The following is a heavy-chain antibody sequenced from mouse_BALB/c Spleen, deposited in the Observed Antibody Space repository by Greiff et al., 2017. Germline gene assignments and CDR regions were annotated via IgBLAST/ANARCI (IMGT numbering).Heavy chain of an antibody. V-gene: IGHV5-6-3*01. J-gene: IGHJ4*01. CDR2: INSNGGST. CDR1: GFTFSSYG. Sequence: EVKLMESGGGLVQPGGSLKLSCAASGFTFSSYGMSWVRQTPDKRLELVATINSNGGSTYYPDSVKGRFTISRDNAKNTLYLQMSSLKSEDTAMYYCAREGPFYAMDYWGQGTSVTVSS. CDR3: AREGPFYAMDY.